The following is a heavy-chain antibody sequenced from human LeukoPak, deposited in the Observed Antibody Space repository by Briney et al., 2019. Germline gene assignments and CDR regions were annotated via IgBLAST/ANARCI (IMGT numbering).Heavy chain of an antibody. V-gene: IGHV4-61*02. CDR2: IYTSGST. D-gene: IGHD5-12*01. J-gene: IGHJ6*02. Sequence: SETLSLTCTVSGGSISSGSYYWSWIRQPAGKGLEWIGRIYTSGSTNYNPSLKSRVTISVDTSKNQFSLKLSSVTAADTAAYYCARDAQVGYDADAFYYYYGMDVWGQGTTVTVSS. CDR3: ARDAQVGYDADAFYYYYGMDV. CDR1: GGSISSGSYY.